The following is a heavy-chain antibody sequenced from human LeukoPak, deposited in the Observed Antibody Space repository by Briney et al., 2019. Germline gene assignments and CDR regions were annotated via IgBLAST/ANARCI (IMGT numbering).Heavy chain of an antibody. CDR2: IWNDGSKK. V-gene: IGHV3-33*01. CDR1: GFTFGDFG. CDR3: ARGDPHADL. J-gene: IGHJ5*02. Sequence: GGSLRLSCAASGFTFGDFGMYWVRQAPGKGLEWAALIWNDGSKKYYADSMKGRFTISRDNSKETLYLQMNSLRAEDTGVYYCARGDPHADLWGQGTLVTVSS.